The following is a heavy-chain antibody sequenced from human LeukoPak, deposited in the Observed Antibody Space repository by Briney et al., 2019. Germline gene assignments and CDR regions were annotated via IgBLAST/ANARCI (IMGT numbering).Heavy chain of an antibody. CDR3: ARLLGPAASVNWFDP. J-gene: IGHJ5*02. Sequence: ASVKVSCKASGYTFTGYYMHWVRQAPGQGLEWMGWINPNSGGTHYAQKFQGRVTMTRDTSISTAYMELSRLRSDDTAVYYCARLLGPAASVNWFDPWGQGTLVTVSS. V-gene: IGHV1-2*02. D-gene: IGHD2-2*01. CDR1: GYTFTGYY. CDR2: INPNSGGT.